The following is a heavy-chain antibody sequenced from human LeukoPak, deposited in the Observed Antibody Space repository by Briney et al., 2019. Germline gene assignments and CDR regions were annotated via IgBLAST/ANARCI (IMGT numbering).Heavy chain of an antibody. CDR3: ARDLDSSLTFDY. Sequence: GGSLRLSCAASGFTFRSYEMNWVRQAPGKGPEWVSYISSSGSTIYYADSVKGRFTISRDNAKNSLYLQMNSLRAEDTAVYYCARDLDSSLTFDYWGQGTLVTVSS. CDR2: ISSSGSTI. CDR1: GFTFRSYE. D-gene: IGHD6-13*01. V-gene: IGHV3-48*03. J-gene: IGHJ4*02.